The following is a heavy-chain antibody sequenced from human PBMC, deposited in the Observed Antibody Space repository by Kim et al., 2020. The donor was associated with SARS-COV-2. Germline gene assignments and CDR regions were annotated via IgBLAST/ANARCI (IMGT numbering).Heavy chain of an antibody. CDR2: ISYDGSNK. D-gene: IGHD1-20*01. V-gene: IGHV3-30*18. CDR3: AKGAYNWNLYYYYYGMDV. J-gene: IGHJ6*02. CDR1: GFTFSSYG. Sequence: GRSLRLSCAASGFTFSSYGMHWVRQAPGKGLEWVAVISYDGSNKYYADSVKGRFTISRDNSKNTLYLQMNSLRAEDTAVYYCAKGAYNWNLYYYYYGMDVWGQGTTVTVSS.